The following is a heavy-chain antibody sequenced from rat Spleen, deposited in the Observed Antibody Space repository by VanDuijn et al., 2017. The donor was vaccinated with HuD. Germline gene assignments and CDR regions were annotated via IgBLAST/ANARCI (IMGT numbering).Heavy chain of an antibody. CDR1: GFSLTTYN. Sequence: QVQLMESGPGLVQTSETLSLTCTVSGFSLTTYNVHWVRQPPGKGLEWMGVMWRGGSTDYNSALKSRLSISRDTSKNQVFLKRNSLLSEDTTSYYCARDPSYYYSRFFDYWGQGVMVTVSS. CDR2: MWRGGST. V-gene: IGHV2-45*01. J-gene: IGHJ2*01. CDR3: ARDPSYYYSRFFDY. D-gene: IGHD1-2*01.